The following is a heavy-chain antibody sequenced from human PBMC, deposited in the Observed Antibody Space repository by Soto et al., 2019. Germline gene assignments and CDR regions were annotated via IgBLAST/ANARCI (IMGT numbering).Heavy chain of an antibody. CDR3: ASSTGYCSGGSCYSGTGLPHDAFDI. V-gene: IGHV1-3*01. D-gene: IGHD2-15*01. CDR2: INAGNGNT. CDR1: GYTFTSYA. J-gene: IGHJ3*02. Sequence: ASVKVSCKASGYTFTSYAMHWVRQAPGQRLEWMGWINAGNGNTKYSQKFQGRVTITRDTSASTAYMELSSLRSEGTAVYYCASSTGYCSGGSCYSGTGLPHDAFDIWGQGTMVTVSS.